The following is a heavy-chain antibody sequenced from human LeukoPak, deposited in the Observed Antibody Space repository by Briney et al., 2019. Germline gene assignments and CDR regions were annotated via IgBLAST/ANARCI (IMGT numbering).Heavy chain of an antibody. J-gene: IGHJ4*02. CDR1: GFSFSNYW. V-gene: IGHV3-7*01. CDR2: IKQDRSET. D-gene: IGHD3-3*01. Sequence: AGTLRLSCAASGFSFSNYWMSWVRRAPPEGLEWVSNIKQDRSETYYVDSVRGRFTISRDNAKKSLYLQMNSLRAEDTAVYYCARDFWGAYRVDYFDYWGQGTLVTVSS. CDR3: ARDFWGAYRVDYFDY.